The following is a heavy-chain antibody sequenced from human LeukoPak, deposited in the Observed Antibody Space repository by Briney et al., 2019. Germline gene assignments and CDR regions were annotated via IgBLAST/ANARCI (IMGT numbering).Heavy chain of an antibody. CDR3: ARELEYCSGGSCYSPVGFDI. D-gene: IGHD2-15*01. J-gene: IGHJ3*02. CDR2: ISAYNGNT. Sequence: ASVKVSCKASGYTFTSYGISWVRQAPGQGLEWMGWISAYNGNTNYAQKLQGRVTMTTDTSTSTAYMELRSLRSDDTAVYYCARELEYCSGGSCYSPVGFDIWGQGTMVTVSS. V-gene: IGHV1-18*01. CDR1: GYTFTSYG.